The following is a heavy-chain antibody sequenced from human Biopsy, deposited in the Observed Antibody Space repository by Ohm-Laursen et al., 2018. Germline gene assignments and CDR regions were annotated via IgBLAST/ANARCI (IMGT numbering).Heavy chain of an antibody. J-gene: IGHJ4*02. CDR3: VRDTTVERVCS. CDR1: GFTFSSNW. CDR2: INNDGSDT. Sequence: SLRLSCAASGFTFSSNWMHWVRQPPGTGLMWVSRINNDGSDTTYADSVTGRFTVSRDNAKNTLYQQRNSLRADGTGVYSCVRDTTVERVCSWGQTALVTFSS. V-gene: IGHV3-74*01. D-gene: IGHD1-1*01.